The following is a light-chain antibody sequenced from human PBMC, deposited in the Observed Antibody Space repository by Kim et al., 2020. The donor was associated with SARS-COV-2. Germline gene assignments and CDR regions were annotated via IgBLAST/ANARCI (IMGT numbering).Light chain of an antibody. V-gene: IGLV3-19*01. CDR3: NSRDSSGNHLV. Sequence: SSELTQDPAVSVALGQTVRITCQGDSLRSYYASWYQQKPGQAPVLVIYGKNNRPSGIQDRFSGSSSGNTASLTITGAQAEDEADYYCNSRDSSGNHLVFGGWTQLTVL. CDR1: SLRSYY. CDR2: GKN. J-gene: IGLJ3*02.